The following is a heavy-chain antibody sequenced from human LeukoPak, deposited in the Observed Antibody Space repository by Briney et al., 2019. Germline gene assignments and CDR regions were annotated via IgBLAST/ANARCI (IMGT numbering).Heavy chain of an antibody. J-gene: IGHJ4*02. D-gene: IGHD2-15*01. CDR1: GGSISSSNYY. CDR2: IYFSGST. V-gene: IGHV4-61*05. Sequence: SETLSLTCTVSGGSISSSNYYWGWIRQPPGKGLEWIGYIYFSGSTNYNPSLKSRVTISVDTSKNQFSLKLSSVTAADTAVYYCARGVVAAPQTFDYWGQGTLVTVSS. CDR3: ARGVVAAPQTFDY.